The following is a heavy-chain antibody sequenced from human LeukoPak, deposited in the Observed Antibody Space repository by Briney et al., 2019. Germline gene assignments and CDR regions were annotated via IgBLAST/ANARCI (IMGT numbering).Heavy chain of an antibody. CDR2: IKSKTDGGTT. D-gene: IGHD1-26*01. CDR1: GFTFSNAW. CDR3: SRALGSPLDF. J-gene: IGHJ4*02. Sequence: GRSLRLSCAASGFTFSNAWMSWVRQAPGKGLEWVGRIKSKTDGGTTDYAAPVKGRFTISRDDSKNTLYLQMNSLRAEDTAVYYCSRALGSPLDFWGQGTLVTVSS. V-gene: IGHV3-15*05.